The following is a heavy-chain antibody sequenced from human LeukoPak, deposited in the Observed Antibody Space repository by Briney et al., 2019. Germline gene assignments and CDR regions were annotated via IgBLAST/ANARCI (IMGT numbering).Heavy chain of an antibody. CDR2: ISSYGSNK. Sequence: GSLRLSCAASGFTFSAFGMHWVRQAPGKGLEWVAVISSYGSNKYYTDSVKGRFTIFRDNSKNTLYMEMNSLRPEDTAVYYCAKSRLYSSGSTDYWGQGTLVTVSS. D-gene: IGHD6-19*01. J-gene: IGHJ4*02. CDR1: GFTFSAFG. CDR3: AKSRLYSSGSTDY. V-gene: IGHV3-30*18.